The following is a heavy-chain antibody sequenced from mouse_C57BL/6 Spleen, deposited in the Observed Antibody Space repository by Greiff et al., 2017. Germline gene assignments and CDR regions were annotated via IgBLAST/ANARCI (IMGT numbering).Heavy chain of an antibody. V-gene: IGHV5-6*01. CDR3: AYYDYDGYYFDY. D-gene: IGHD2-4*01. J-gene: IGHJ2*01. Sequence: EVHLVESGGDLVKPGGSLKLSCAASGFTFSSYGMSWVRQTPDKRLEWVATISSGGSYTYYPDSVKGRFTISRDNAKNTLYLQMSSLKSEDTAMYYWAYYDYDGYYFDYWGQGTTLTVSS. CDR2: ISSGGSYT. CDR1: GFTFSSYG.